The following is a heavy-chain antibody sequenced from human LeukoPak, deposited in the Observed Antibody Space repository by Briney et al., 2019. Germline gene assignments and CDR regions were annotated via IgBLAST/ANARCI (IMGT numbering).Heavy chain of an antibody. D-gene: IGHD2-2*01. CDR1: GFTVSSNY. CDR3: AKNPPDTVVLPGGYFNYYGVDV. Sequence: GGSLRLSCAASGFTVSSNYMSWVRQAPGKGLEWVSGISGSGGRTYYADSVQDHFTISRDNSKNTLYLQMDSLRAEDTAVYYCAKNPPDTVVLPGGYFNYYGVDVWGKGTTVTASS. J-gene: IGHJ6*04. V-gene: IGHV3-23*01. CDR2: ISGSGGRT.